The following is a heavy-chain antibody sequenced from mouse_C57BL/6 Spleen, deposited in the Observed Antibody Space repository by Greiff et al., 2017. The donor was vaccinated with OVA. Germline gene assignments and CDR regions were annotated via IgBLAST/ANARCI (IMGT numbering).Heavy chain of an antibody. J-gene: IGHJ1*03. V-gene: IGHV3-6*01. CDR3: ARGDYGRFDV. Sequence: DVQLQESGPGLVKPSQSLSLTCSVTGYSITSGYYWNWIRQFPGNKLEWMGYISYDGSNNYNPSLKNRISITRDTSKNQFFLKLNSVTTEDTATYYCARGDYGRFDVWGTGTTVTVSS. CDR2: ISYDGSN. CDR1: GYSITSGYY. D-gene: IGHD1-2*01.